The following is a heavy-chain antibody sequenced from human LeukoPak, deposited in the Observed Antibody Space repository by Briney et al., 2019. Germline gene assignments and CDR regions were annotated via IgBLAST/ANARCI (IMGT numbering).Heavy chain of an antibody. CDR3: ASEQWPPKYFQH. CDR1: GGSISSGSYY. Sequence: PSETLSLTCTVSGGSISSGSYYWSWIRQPAGKGLEWIGRIYTSGSTNYNPSLKSRVTMSVDTSKNQFSLKLSSVTAADTAVYYCASEQWPPKYFQHWGQGTLVTVSS. V-gene: IGHV4-61*02. CDR2: IYTSGST. D-gene: IGHD6-19*01. J-gene: IGHJ1*01.